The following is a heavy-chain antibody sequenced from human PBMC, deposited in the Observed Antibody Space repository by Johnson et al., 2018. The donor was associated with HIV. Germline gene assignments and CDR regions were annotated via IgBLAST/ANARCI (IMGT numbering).Heavy chain of an antibody. CDR2: IYSSGGP. V-gene: IGHV3-66*01. J-gene: IGHJ3*02. CDR3: ARDPHADTAMADAFDI. Sequence: VQVVESGGGVVQPGRSLRLSCAASGFTFSSYVMHWVRQAPGKGLEWVSVIYSSGGPLYSDSVRGRFTVSRDNSKNTLYLQMNSRRAEDTAVYYCARDPHADTAMADAFDIWGQGTMVTVSS. CDR1: GFTFSSYV. D-gene: IGHD5-18*01.